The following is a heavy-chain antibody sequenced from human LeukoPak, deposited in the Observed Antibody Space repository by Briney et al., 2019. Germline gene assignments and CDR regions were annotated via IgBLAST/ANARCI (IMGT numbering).Heavy chain of an antibody. J-gene: IGHJ4*02. CDR1: GYTFTDSY. D-gene: IGHD4-17*01. CDR3: ARDRGFGDYVDDGADILDY. Sequence: GASVKVSCKASGYTFTDSYVHWVRQAPGQGLEWMGWIISHNGDTELAQKFQGRVSLTTDTSTTTVFMELRSLTSDDTAVYYCARDRGFGDYVDDGADILDYWGQGTLVTVSS. CDR2: IISHNGDT. V-gene: IGHV1-18*04.